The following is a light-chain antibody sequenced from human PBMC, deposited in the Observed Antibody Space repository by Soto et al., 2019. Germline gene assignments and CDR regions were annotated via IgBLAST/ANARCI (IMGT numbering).Light chain of an antibody. V-gene: IGLV2-23*02. CDR1: SSDVRSYNL. J-gene: IGLJ2*01. CDR2: EVS. Sequence: QSVLTQPASVSGSPGQSITISCTGTSSDVRSYNLVSRYQQHPGKAPKLMISEVSKRPSGVSHRFSGSKSGNTASLTISGLQAEDEADYYCCSYAGSSTLVFGGGTKVTVL. CDR3: CSYAGSSTLV.